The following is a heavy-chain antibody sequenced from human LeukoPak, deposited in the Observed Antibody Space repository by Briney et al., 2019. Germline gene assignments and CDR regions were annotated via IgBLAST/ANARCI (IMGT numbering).Heavy chain of an antibody. Sequence: PSETLSLTCTVSGGSISSGSYYWSWIRQPAGKGLEWIGRIYTSGSTNYNPSLKSRVTISVDTSKNQFSLKLSSVTAADTAVYYSARGITMVRGVIDAFDIWGQGTMVTVSS. D-gene: IGHD3-10*01. V-gene: IGHV4-61*02. J-gene: IGHJ3*02. CDR1: GGSISSGSYY. CDR2: IYTSGST. CDR3: ARGITMVRGVIDAFDI.